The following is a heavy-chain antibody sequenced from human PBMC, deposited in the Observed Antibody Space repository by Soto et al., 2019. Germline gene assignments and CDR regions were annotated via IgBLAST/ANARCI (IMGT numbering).Heavy chain of an antibody. CDR2: IIPIFGTA. CDR3: ALAILAGSGDHDHLYDY. D-gene: IGHD3-3*02. CDR1: GGTFSSYA. J-gene: IGHJ4*02. Sequence: SVKVSCKASGGTFSSYAISWVRQAPGQGLEWMGGIIPIFGTANYAQKFQGRVTITADESTSTAYMELSSLRSEDTAVYYCALAILAGSGDHDHLYDYWGQGSQDPGSA. V-gene: IGHV1-69*13.